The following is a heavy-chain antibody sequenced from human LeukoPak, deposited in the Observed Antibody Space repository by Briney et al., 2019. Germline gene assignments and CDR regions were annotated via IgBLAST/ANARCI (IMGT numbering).Heavy chain of an antibody. Sequence: GGSLRLSCAASGFTFSSYSMNWVRQAPGKGLEWVSYISSSSSTIYYADSVKGRFTISRDNAKNSLYLQMNSLRAEDTAVYYRAREGAHDYGDYYFDYWGQGTLVTVSS. J-gene: IGHJ4*02. D-gene: IGHD4-17*01. CDR1: GFTFSSYS. CDR2: ISSSSSTI. CDR3: AREGAHDYGDYYFDY. V-gene: IGHV3-48*01.